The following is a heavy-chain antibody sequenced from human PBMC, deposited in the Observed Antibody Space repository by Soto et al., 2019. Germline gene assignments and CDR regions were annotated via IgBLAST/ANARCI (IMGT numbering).Heavy chain of an antibody. CDR2: ISAYNGNT. D-gene: IGHD3-3*01. CDR3: ARDLFSFYVFWSVYYQPPRTKHNWFDP. V-gene: IGHV1-18*01. CDR1: GYTITSYG. J-gene: IGHJ5*02. Sequence: ASVKVSCKASGYTITSYGISWVRQAPGQGLEWMGWISAYNGNTNYAQKLQGRVTMTTDTSTSTAYMELRSLRSDDTAVYYCARDLFSFYVFWSVYYQPPRTKHNWFDPWGQEPLVTVP.